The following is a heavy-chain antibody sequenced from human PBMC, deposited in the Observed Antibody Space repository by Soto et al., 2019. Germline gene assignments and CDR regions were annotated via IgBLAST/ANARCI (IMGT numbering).Heavy chain of an antibody. Sequence: PSQTLSLTCAISGDSVSSNSAAWNWIRQSPSRGLEWLGRTYYRSKWYNDYAVSVKSRITINPDTSKNQFSLQLNSVTPEDTAVYYCAVSSVVGATGLNYYYYYGMDVWGQGTTVTVSS. CDR1: GDSVSSNSAA. D-gene: IGHD1-26*01. CDR2: TYYRSKWYN. CDR3: AVSSVVGATGLNYYYYYGMDV. J-gene: IGHJ6*02. V-gene: IGHV6-1*01.